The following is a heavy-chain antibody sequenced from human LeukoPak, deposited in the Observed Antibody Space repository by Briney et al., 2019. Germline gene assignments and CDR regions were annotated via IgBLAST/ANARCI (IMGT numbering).Heavy chain of an antibody. J-gene: IGHJ4*02. CDR3: ARGSGIAALYYFDY. D-gene: IGHD6-6*01. Sequence: SETLSLTCTVSGGSISSHYWNWIRQPPGKGLEWIGYIYYSGSTNYNPSLESRVTISVDTSKNQFSLKLTSVTAADTAVYYCARGSGIAALYYFDYWGQGTLVTVSS. CDR1: GGSISSHY. CDR2: IYYSGST. V-gene: IGHV4-59*11.